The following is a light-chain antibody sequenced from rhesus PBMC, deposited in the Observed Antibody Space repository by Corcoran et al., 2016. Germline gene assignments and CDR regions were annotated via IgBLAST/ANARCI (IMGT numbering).Light chain of an antibody. CDR3: QQYNTLPRT. CDR2: SAT. V-gene: IGKV1-25*02. CDR1: QGIRSS. Sequence: DIQMTQSPSSVSASVGDRVTITCRASQGIRSSLAWYQQKPGKAPKLLIYSATTLQSGVPSRFSGRGSGTEFTLTISSLQSEDVATYYCQQYNTLPRTFGQGTKVEIK. J-gene: IGKJ1*01.